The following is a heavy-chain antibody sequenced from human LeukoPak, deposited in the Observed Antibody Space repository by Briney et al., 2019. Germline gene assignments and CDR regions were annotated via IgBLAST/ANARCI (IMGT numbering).Heavy chain of an antibody. J-gene: IGHJ4*02. CDR2: VNLQGST. CDR3: AREGGPYRPLDY. D-gene: IGHD3-16*01. CDR1: GGSITQTNY. Sequence: SGTLSLTCDVSGGSITQTNYWTWVRPPPGKGLEWIGEVNLQGSTNYNPSLMGRVAISVDTSENHVSLQLTSVTAADTAVYYCAREGGPYRPLDYSGQGTLVTVS. V-gene: IGHV4-4*02.